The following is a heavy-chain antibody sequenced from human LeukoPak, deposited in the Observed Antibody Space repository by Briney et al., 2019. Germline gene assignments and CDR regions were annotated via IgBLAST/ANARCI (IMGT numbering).Heavy chain of an antibody. Sequence: SETLSLTCTVSGGSISSHYWSWVRQPPGKGLEWIGYIYYSGSTNYNPSLKSRVTISVDTSKNQFSLKLSSVTAADTAVYYCARGYRSGGSCSAFAFDIWGQGTMVTVSS. CDR1: GGSISSHY. V-gene: IGHV4-59*11. D-gene: IGHD2-15*01. CDR3: ARGYRSGGSCSAFAFDI. J-gene: IGHJ3*02. CDR2: IYYSGST.